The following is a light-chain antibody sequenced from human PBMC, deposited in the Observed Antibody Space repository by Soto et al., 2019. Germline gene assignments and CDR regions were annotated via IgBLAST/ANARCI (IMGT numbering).Light chain of an antibody. CDR3: VLYMGSGIFYV. CDR2: RTN. J-gene: IGLJ1*01. V-gene: IGLV8-61*01. Sequence: QTVVTQEPSFSVSPGGTVTLTCGLSSGSVSTSYYPSWYQQIPGQATRTLIYRTNTRSSGVPDRLSGSILGNKAALTISGAQADDESDYYCVLYMGSGIFYVFGTGTKGTVL. CDR1: SGSVSTSYY.